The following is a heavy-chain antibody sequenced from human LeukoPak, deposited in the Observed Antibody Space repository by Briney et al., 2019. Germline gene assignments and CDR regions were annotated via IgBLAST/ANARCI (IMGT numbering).Heavy chain of an antibody. V-gene: IGHV4-4*02. J-gene: IGHJ4*02. Sequence: PSGTLSLTCAVSGGSISSSNWWSWVRQPPGKGLEWIGEIYHSGSTNYNPSLKSRVTISVDKSKNQFSLKLSSVTAADTAVYYCARVGHPYRKAALGYWGQGTLVTVSS. CDR1: GGSISSSNW. CDR3: ARVGHPYRKAALGY. CDR2: IYHSGST. D-gene: IGHD6-13*01.